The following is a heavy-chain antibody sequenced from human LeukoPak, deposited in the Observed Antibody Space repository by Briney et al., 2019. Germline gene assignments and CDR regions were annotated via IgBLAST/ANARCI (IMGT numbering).Heavy chain of an antibody. D-gene: IGHD4-11*01. Sequence: GASVKVSCKASGYTFTGYYMHWVRQAPGQGLEWMGWINPNSGGTNYAQKFQGRVTMTRDTSISTAYMELSSLRSEDTAVYYCAREKVATVTQYFDYWGQGTLVTVSS. CDR2: INPNSGGT. CDR3: AREKVATVTQYFDY. CDR1: GYTFTGYY. V-gene: IGHV1-2*02. J-gene: IGHJ4*02.